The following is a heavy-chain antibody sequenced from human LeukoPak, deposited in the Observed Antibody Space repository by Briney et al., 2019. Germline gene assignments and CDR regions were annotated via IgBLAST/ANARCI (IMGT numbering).Heavy chain of an antibody. V-gene: IGHV4-31*03. Sequence: ASETLSLTCTVSGGSISSGGYYWSWIRQHPGKGLEWIGYIYYSGSTYYNPSLKSRVTISVDTSKNQFSLKLSSVTAADTAVYYCASEWRHYFDYWGQGTLVTVSS. D-gene: IGHD3-3*01. CDR1: GGSISSGGYY. J-gene: IGHJ4*02. CDR3: ASEWRHYFDY. CDR2: IYYSGST.